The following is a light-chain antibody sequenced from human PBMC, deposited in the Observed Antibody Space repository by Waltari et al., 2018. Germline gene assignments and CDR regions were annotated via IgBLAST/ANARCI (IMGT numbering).Light chain of an antibody. J-gene: IGKJ1*01. Sequence: EIVLTQSPGTLSLSPGERATLSCRASQSVSSSSLAWYQQKPGQAPRLLMYGASSRATGIPDRFSGSGSGTDFTLTINRLEPEDFAVYYCQQYGNSPKTFGQGTKVEIK. CDR1: QSVSSSS. CDR2: GAS. V-gene: IGKV3-20*01. CDR3: QQYGNSPKT.